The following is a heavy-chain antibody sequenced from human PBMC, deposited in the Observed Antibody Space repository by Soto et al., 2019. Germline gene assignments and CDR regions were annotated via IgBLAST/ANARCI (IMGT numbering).Heavy chain of an antibody. D-gene: IGHD3-10*01. CDR2: ISYDEIDK. V-gene: IGHV3-30*03. CDR3: AGRSGSSDY. J-gene: IGHJ4*02. Sequence: VQLVESGGGLVQPGGSLRLSCAASGFTFSTFWMTWVRQAPGRGLEWVALISYDEIDKYFADAVKGRFTISRDNSKNTLYLQMDSLRAEDTAVYYCAGRSGSSDYWGRGTLVTVSS. CDR1: GFTFSTFW.